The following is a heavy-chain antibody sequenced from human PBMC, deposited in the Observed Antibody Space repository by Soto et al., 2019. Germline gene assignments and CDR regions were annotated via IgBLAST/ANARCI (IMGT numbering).Heavy chain of an antibody. V-gene: IGHV1-2*04. CDR3: ARDSFIAAAGNSYGMDV. J-gene: IGHJ6*02. CDR2: INPNSGGT. Sequence: VASGKVACKASGYTFTGYYMHWVRQAPGQGLEWMGWINPNSGGTNYAQKFKGWVTMTRDTSISTAYMELSRLRSDDTAVYYCARDSFIAAAGNSYGMDVWGQGTTVTVSS. CDR1: GYTFTGYY. D-gene: IGHD6-13*01.